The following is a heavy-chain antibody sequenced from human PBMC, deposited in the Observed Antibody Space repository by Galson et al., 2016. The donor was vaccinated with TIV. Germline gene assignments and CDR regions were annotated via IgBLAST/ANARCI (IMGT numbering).Heavy chain of an antibody. CDR1: GFIFSDYA. CDR3: AREQNYALDV. Sequence: SLRLSCAASGFIFSDYAMNWARQTPGKGLEWISYISRSGGNSFYAESVKGRFTVSRDSLDKSVFLQMNSLRDEDTAVYFCAREQNYALDVWGPGTIVTVSS. V-gene: IGHV3-48*02. CDR2: ISRSGGNS. J-gene: IGHJ6*02. D-gene: IGHD1-7*01.